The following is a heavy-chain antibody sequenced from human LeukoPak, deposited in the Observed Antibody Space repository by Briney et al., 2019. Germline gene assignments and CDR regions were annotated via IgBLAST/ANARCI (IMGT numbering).Heavy chain of an antibody. CDR1: GGSVSSTNNY. Sequence: LSLTCTVSGGSVSSTNNYWTWIRQAPGKGLEWVSYISGDGNTTYYADSVKGRFTISRDNAKNSLFLQLSSLRAEDTGVYYCARPVTEAYSYSYWGQGTLVTVSS. V-gene: IGHV3-11*04. CDR2: ISGDGNTT. D-gene: IGHD5-18*01. CDR3: ARPVTEAYSYSY. J-gene: IGHJ4*02.